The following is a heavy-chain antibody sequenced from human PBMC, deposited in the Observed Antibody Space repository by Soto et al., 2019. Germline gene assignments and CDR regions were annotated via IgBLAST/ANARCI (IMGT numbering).Heavy chain of an antibody. V-gene: IGHV3-23*01. D-gene: IGHD4-17*01. CDR2: ISGSGGST. CDR3: AKVDNYGDYEDY. CDR1: GFTFSSYA. J-gene: IGHJ4*02. Sequence: EVQLLESGGGLVQPGGSLRLSCEASGFTFSSYAMSWVRQAPGKGLEWVSAISGSGGSTYYADSVKGRFTISRDNSKNTLYLQMSSLRAEDTAVYYCAKVDNYGDYEDYWGQGTLVTVSS.